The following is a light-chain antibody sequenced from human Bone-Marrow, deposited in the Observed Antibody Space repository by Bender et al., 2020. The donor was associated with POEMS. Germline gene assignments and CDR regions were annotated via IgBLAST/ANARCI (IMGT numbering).Light chain of an antibody. V-gene: IGLV2-14*03. Sequence: QSALTQPASVSGSPGQSITISCTGTSSDIGGYNYVSWYQQHPGKAPKLMILDVNNRPSGVSNRFSGSKSGNTASLTISGLQAEDEADYFCISYTSSSTLLFGGGTKLTVL. J-gene: IGLJ3*02. CDR3: ISYTSSSTLL. CDR1: SSDIGGYNY. CDR2: DVN.